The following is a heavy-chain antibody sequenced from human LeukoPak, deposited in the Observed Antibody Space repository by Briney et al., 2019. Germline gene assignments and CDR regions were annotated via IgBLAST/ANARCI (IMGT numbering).Heavy chain of an antibody. D-gene: IGHD6-13*01. CDR3: ARDPGIAPYYYYYMDV. V-gene: IGHV1-69*05. CDR2: IIPIFGTA. Sequence: ASVKVSCKASGGTFSSYAISWVRQAPGQGLEWMGGIIPIFGTANYAQKLQGRVTMTTDTSTSTAYMELRSLRSDDTAVYYCARDPGIAPYYYYYMDVWGKGTTVTISS. CDR1: GGTFSSYA. J-gene: IGHJ6*03.